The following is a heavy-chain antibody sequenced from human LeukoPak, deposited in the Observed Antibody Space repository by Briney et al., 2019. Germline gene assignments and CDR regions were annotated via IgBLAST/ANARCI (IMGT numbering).Heavy chain of an antibody. J-gene: IGHJ4*02. CDR2: INGDGSST. D-gene: IGHD3-10*01. V-gene: IGHV3-74*01. CDR3: ARDRNYGTKY. CDR1: GFTFSSYW. Sequence: GGSLRLSCVASGFTFSSYWMHWVRQVPGKGLVWVSHINGDGSSTSYADSVKGRFTISRDNAKNTLFLQMNSLRAEDTAVYYCARDRNYGTKYWGQGTLVTVSS.